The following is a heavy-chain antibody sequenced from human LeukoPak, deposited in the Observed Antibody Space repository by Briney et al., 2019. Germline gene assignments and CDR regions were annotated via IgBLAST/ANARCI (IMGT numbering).Heavy chain of an antibody. CDR3: ARIPGGYDILTGYYSRDWFDS. CDR2: IYYSGST. D-gene: IGHD3-9*01. CDR1: GGSISSHY. V-gene: IGHV4-59*11. Sequence: SETLSLTCTVSGGSISSHYWSWIRQPPGKGLEWIGYIYYSGSTNYNPSLKSRVNTSVDTSKNQFSLKLSSVTAADTAVYYCARIPGGYDILTGYYSRDWFDSWGQGTRVTVSS. J-gene: IGHJ5*01.